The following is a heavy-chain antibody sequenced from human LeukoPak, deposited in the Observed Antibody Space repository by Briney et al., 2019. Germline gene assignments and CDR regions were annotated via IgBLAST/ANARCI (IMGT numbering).Heavy chain of an antibody. V-gene: IGHV1-18*01. Sequence: GASVKVSCKASGHTFTSYGISWVRQAPGQGLEWMGWISAYNGNTNYAQKLQGRVTMTTDTSTSTAYMELRSLRSDDTAVYYCARDWGVVVVAARTFDIWGQGTMVTVSS. CDR1: GHTFTSYG. D-gene: IGHD2-15*01. CDR2: ISAYNGNT. CDR3: ARDWGVVVVAARTFDI. J-gene: IGHJ3*02.